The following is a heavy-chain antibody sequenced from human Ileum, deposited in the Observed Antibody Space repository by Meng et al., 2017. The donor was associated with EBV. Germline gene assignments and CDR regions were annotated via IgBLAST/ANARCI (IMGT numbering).Heavy chain of an antibody. D-gene: IGHD1-14*01. J-gene: IGHJ4*02. V-gene: IGHV4-4*02. CDR2: IYQSGIT. Sequence: QVLVVETGPALGHLAGTLSRTCAFSGGAISRSTWWSLVRQPPGKGLEWIGKIYQSGITIYNPSLKSRVTMSVDNSKNQFSLKLNSMTAADTAVYYCARDPTGGEDHQRVWGQGTLVTVSS. CDR1: GGAISRSTW. CDR3: ARDPTGGEDHQRV.